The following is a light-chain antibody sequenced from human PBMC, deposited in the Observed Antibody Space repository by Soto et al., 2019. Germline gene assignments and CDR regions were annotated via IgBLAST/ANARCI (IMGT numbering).Light chain of an antibody. V-gene: IGLV4-69*01. Sequence: QLVLTQSPSASASLGASVKLTCTLTSGHSSYTIAWHQQQPEKGPRYLMKVNSDGSHSKGDGIPDRFSGSSSGAERYLTISSLQSEDEADYYCQTWGTGFHVVFGGGTKLTVL. J-gene: IGLJ2*01. CDR1: SGHSSYT. CDR3: QTWGTGFHVV. CDR2: VNSDGSH.